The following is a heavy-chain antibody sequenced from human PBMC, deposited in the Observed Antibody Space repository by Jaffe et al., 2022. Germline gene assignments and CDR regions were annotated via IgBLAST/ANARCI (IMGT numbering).Heavy chain of an antibody. CDR3: AKDTSDVAVAFDY. V-gene: IGHV3-9*01. J-gene: IGHJ4*02. CDR1: GFTFDDYA. Sequence: EVQLVESGGGLVQPGRSLRLSCAASGFTFDDYAMHWVRQAPGKGLEWVSGISWNSGSIGYADSVKGRFTISRDNAKNSLYLQMNSLRAEDTALYYCAKDTSDVAVAFDYWGQGTLVTVSS. D-gene: IGHD6-19*01. CDR2: ISWNSGSI.